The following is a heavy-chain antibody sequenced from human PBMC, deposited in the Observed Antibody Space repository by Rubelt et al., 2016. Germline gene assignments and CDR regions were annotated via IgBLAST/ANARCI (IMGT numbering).Heavy chain of an antibody. CDR2: IYPGDSDT. CDR1: GYNFAKSW. Sequence: EVQLVQSGAEVKKPGESLKISCQGSGYNFAKSWIGWVRQMSGKGLEWMGIIYPGDSDTRYNPSFRGQVTISADKSISTAYLQWSSLKASDTARYYCARLPQNTYYVDYWGQGALVMVSS. CDR3: ARLPQNTYYVDY. V-gene: IGHV5-51*03. J-gene: IGHJ4*02.